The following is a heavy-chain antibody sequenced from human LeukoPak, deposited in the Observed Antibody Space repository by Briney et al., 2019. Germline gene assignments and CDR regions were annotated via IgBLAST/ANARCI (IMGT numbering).Heavy chain of an antibody. CDR1: GASISSGSYY. CDR2: IYTSGNT. D-gene: IGHD4-23*01. Sequence: PSETLSLTCTVSGASISSGSYYWSWIRQPAGKGLEWIGRIYTSGNTNYNPSLKSRVTISLDTSKNQFSLNLSSVTAADTAVYYCAGVGLYGGKLDYWGQGTLVTVSS. J-gene: IGHJ4*02. V-gene: IGHV4-61*02. CDR3: AGVGLYGGKLDY.